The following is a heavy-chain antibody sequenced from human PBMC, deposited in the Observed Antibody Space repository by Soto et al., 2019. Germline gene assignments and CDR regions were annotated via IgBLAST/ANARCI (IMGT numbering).Heavy chain of an antibody. V-gene: IGHV3-30-3*01. CDR2: ISYDGSNK. CDR1: GFTFSGYA. Sequence: QVQLVESGGGVVQPGRSLRLSWAAPGFTFSGYAMHGVRQAPGKGLGGVAVISYDGSNKYYADSVNGRFTICRDNSKNTLYLQMNSLRAEDTAVYYCEIPSITIFGVVTDYWGQGTLVTVSS. J-gene: IGHJ4*02. CDR3: EIPSITIFGVVTDY. D-gene: IGHD3-3*01.